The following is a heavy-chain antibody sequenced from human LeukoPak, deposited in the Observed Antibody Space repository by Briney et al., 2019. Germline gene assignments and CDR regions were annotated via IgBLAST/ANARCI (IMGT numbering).Heavy chain of an antibody. J-gene: IGHJ4*02. CDR3: ANGAVAGTPLDY. D-gene: IGHD6-19*01. Sequence: SVKVSCKASGGTFSSYAISWVRQAPGQGLEWMGGIIPIFGTANYAQKLQGRVTITADESTSTAYMELSSLRSEDTAVYYCANGAVAGTPLDYWGQGTLVTVSS. CDR2: IIPIFGTA. V-gene: IGHV1-69*13. CDR1: GGTFSSYA.